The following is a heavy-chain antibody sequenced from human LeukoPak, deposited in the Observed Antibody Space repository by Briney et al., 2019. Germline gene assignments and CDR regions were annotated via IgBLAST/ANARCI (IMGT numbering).Heavy chain of an antibody. D-gene: IGHD3-22*01. CDR3: ARAKVQDSSGYYSFDY. J-gene: IGHJ4*02. CDR2: IIPIFGTA. Sequence: GASVKVSCKASGGTFSSYAISWVRQAPGQGLEWMGGIIPIFGTANYAQKFQGGVMITADESTSTAYMELSSLRSEDTAVYYCARAKVQDSSGYYSFDYWGQGTLGTVSS. CDR1: GGTFSSYA. V-gene: IGHV1-69*13.